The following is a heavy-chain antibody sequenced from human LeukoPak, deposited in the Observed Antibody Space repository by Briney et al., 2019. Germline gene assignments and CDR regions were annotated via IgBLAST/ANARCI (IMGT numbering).Heavy chain of an antibody. CDR2: ISSSGSTI. CDR3: TRSFDF. V-gene: IGHV3-48*03. CDR1: GFTFSSFE. Sequence: GGSLRLSCAASGFTFSSFEMNWVRQTPGKGLGWVAYISSSGSTIYYADSVKGRSIISRENAKNSLYLQMNSLRAEDTAVYYCTRSFDFWGQGTLVTVSS. J-gene: IGHJ4*02.